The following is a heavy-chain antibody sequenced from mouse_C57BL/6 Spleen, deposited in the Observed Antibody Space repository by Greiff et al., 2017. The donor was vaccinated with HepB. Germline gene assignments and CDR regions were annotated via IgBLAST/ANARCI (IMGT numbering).Heavy chain of an antibody. Sequence: VQLKESGGDLVKPGGSLKLSCAASGFTFSSYGMSWVRQTPDKRLEWVATISSGGSYTYYPDSVKGRFTISRDNAKNTLYLQMSSLKSEDTAMYYCARQDDYGDAMDYWGQGTSVTVSS. J-gene: IGHJ4*01. V-gene: IGHV5-6*01. CDR3: ARQDDYGDAMDY. CDR2: ISSGGSYT. CDR1: GFTFSSYG. D-gene: IGHD2-4*01.